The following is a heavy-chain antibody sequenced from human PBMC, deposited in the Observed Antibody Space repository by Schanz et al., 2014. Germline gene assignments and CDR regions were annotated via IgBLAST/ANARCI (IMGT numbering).Heavy chain of an antibody. CDR3: AKIERNED. V-gene: IGHV3-23*04. Sequence: EVQLVESGGGLVQPGGSLRLSCAASGFTFDKHAMHWVRQAPGKGLVWVARINSVGSNTDYADSVKGRFTISRDNSKNTLYLQMNSLRAEDTAVYFCAKIERNEDWGQGTLXTVSS. D-gene: IGHD1-1*01. CDR2: INSVGSNT. CDR1: GFTFDKHA. J-gene: IGHJ4*02.